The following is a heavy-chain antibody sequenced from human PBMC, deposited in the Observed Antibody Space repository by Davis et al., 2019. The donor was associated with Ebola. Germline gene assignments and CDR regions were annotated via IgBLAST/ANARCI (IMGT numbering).Heavy chain of an antibody. V-gene: IGHV3-23*01. CDR3: AKQYCSSTSCYYGDYYYGMDV. Sequence: PGGSLRLSCAASGFTFSSYAMSWVRQAPGKGLEWVSAISGSGGSTYYADSVKGRFTISRDNSKNTLYLQMNSLRAEDTAVYYCAKQYCSSTSCYYGDYYYGMDVWGQGTTVTVSS. CDR2: ISGSGGST. CDR1: GFTFSSYA. D-gene: IGHD2-2*01. J-gene: IGHJ6*02.